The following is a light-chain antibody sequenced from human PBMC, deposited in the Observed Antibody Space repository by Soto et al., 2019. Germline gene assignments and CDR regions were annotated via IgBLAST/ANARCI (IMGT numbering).Light chain of an antibody. CDR3: ASWDDSLKGYV. V-gene: IGLV1-47*01. CDR2: RNS. J-gene: IGLJ1*01. CDR1: SSNIGNNY. Sequence: QSVLTQPPSASGAPGQRVTISCSGSSSNIGNNYVYWYQQFPGTAPKLLICRNSVRPSGVPDRLSGSKSGTSASLAISGLRSEDEADYYCASWDDSLKGYVFGAGTKLTVL.